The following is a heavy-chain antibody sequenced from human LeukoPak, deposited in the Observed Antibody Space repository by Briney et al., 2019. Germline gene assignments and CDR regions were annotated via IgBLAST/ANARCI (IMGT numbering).Heavy chain of an antibody. V-gene: IGHV3-23*01. CDR1: RFTFSTYA. CDR3: ARQGRGYSKGEYDY. J-gene: IGHJ4*02. Sequence: PGGSLRLSCAASRFTFSTYAMSWVRQAPGKGLEWVSAISGSDSSTYYADSVKGRFTISRDNFKNTLYLQMNSLSAEDTAVYYCARQGRGYSKGEYDYWGQGTLVTVSS. CDR2: ISGSDSST. D-gene: IGHD3-22*01.